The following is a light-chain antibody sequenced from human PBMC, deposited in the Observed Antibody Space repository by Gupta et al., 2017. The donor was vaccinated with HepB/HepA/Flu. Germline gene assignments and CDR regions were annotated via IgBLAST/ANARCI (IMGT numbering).Light chain of an antibody. CDR3: ASWDDSLSVVV. J-gene: IGLJ2*01. Sequence: QSVLTQPPSASGTPGQRVTISCYASSSNIGSNYVYWYQQLPGTAPKLLIYRNNQRPSGVPDRFSGSKSGTSASLAIIWLRSEDEADYYCASWDDSLSVVVFGGGTKLTVL. CDR1: SSNIGSNY. CDR2: RNN. V-gene: IGLV1-47*01.